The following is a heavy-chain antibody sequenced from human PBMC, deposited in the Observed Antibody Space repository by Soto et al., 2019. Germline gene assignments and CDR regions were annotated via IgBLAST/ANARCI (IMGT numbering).Heavy chain of an antibody. CDR2: ISSSSSYI. CDR3: ARDEYSSGWPRSVPFDY. Sequence: GGSLRLSCAASGFTFSSYSMNWVRQAPGKGLEWVSSISSSSSYIYYADSVKGRFTISRDNAKNSLYLQMNSLRAEDTAVYYCARDEYSSGWPRSVPFDYWGQGTLVTVSS. D-gene: IGHD6-19*01. J-gene: IGHJ4*02. CDR1: GFTFSSYS. V-gene: IGHV3-21*01.